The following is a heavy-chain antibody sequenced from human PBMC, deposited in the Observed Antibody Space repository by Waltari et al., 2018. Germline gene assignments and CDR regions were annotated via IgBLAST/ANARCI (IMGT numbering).Heavy chain of an antibody. D-gene: IGHD3-10*01. CDR2: IYPGDSDT. CDR1: GYSFTSYW. V-gene: IGHV5-51*01. CDR3: ARHGAITMVRGVSPPSSYFDY. Sequence: EVQLVQSGAEVKKPGESLKISCKGSGYSFTSYWIGWVRQMPGNGLEWMGIIYPGDSDTRYSPSFQGQVTISADKSISTAYLQWSSLKASDTAMYYCARHGAITMVRGVSPPSSYFDYWGQGTLVTVSS. J-gene: IGHJ4*02.